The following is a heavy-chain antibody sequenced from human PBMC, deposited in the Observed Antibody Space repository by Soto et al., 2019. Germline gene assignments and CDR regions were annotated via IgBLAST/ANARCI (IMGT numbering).Heavy chain of an antibody. CDR2: SIPMLGVR. CDR1: GGTFSTYS. D-gene: IGHD2-21*01. CDR3: TSGSWSGEVFDI. J-gene: IGHJ3*02. Sequence: QVQLVQSGAEVKKPGSSVKVSCKDSGGTFSTYSMFWVRQAPGQGLEWMGRSIPMLGVRNYAQRFQDRVTITADKSTATVHMELSSLRSEDTALYYCTSGSWSGEVFDIWGQGTMVTVSS. V-gene: IGHV1-69*02.